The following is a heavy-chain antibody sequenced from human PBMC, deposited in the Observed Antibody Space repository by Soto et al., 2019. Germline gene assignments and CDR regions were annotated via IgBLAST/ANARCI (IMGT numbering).Heavy chain of an antibody. Sequence: GGSLRLSCAASGFTVSSNYMSWVRQAPGKGLEWVSVIYSGGSTYYADSVKGRFTISRDNSKNTLYLQMNSLRAEDTAVYYCARETYYDILTGYYAFDIWGQGTMVTVSS. CDR1: GFTVSSNY. D-gene: IGHD3-9*01. CDR3: ARETYYDILTGYYAFDI. V-gene: IGHV3-66*01. CDR2: IYSGGST. J-gene: IGHJ3*02.